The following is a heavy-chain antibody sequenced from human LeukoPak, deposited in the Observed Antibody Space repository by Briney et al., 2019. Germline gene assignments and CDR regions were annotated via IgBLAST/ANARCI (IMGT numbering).Heavy chain of an antibody. CDR3: ARDDRAKFDP. J-gene: IGHJ5*02. CDR1: GRSIRSYY. D-gene: IGHD3-22*01. CDR2: IYPGGIT. Sequence: SETLSLTCTVSGRSIRSYYWSWIRQPAGEGLEWIGRIYPGGITNYNPSYKSRVTMSLDTSKNQFSLNLRSVTAADTAVYYCARDDRAKFDPWGQGTLVTVSS. V-gene: IGHV4-4*07.